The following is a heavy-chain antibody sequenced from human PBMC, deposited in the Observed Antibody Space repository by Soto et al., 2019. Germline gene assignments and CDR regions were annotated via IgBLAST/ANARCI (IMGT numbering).Heavy chain of an antibody. CDR2: ISGSGGST. Sequence: EVQLLESGGGLVQPGGSLRLSCAASGFTFSSYAMSWVRQAPGKGLEWVSAISGSGGSTYYAASVKGRFTIARDNSKNTLYLQMTSRRAEDTAVYYCAKAGGAPPNTRDSNYFLYYSYGMDVWGQGTTVTVSS. V-gene: IGHV3-23*01. CDR1: GFTFSSYA. D-gene: IGHD4-4*01. CDR3: AKAGGAPPNTRDSNYFLYYSYGMDV. J-gene: IGHJ6*02.